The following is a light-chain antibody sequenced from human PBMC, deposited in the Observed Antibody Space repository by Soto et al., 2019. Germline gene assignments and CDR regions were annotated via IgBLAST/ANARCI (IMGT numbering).Light chain of an antibody. CDR1: QGISSY. V-gene: IGKV3D-15*01. Sequence: PGDRVTITCRASQGISSYLAWYQQKPGQAPRLLIYDASNRATGIPARFSGSGSGTEFTLTISSLQSEDFAVYYCQQYNNWPPITFGQGTRLEIK. J-gene: IGKJ5*01. CDR2: DAS. CDR3: QQYNNWPPIT.